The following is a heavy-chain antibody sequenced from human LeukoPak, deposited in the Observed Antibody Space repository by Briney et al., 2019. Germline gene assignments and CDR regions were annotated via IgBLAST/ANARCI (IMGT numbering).Heavy chain of an antibody. D-gene: IGHD5-18*01. CDR3: VTGLGRTANDY. J-gene: IGHJ4*02. CDR1: GFTFSSTW. V-gene: IGHV3-15*01. Sequence: GGSLRLSCAAPGFTFSSTWMSWVRQAPGKGLEWVGRIKRNINGGTTDYAAPVNGRFTISRDDSINTLYLQVNSLKTEDSAVYYCVTGLGRTANDYWRQGTLAAVSS. CDR2: IKRNINGGTT.